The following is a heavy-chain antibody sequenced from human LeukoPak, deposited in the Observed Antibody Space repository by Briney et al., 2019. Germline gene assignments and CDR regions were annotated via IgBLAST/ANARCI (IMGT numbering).Heavy chain of an antibody. J-gene: IGHJ4*02. CDR2: INHSGST. CDR3: ARFDRDGYNLDY. D-gene: IGHD5-24*01. Sequence: SETLSLTCAVYGGSFSGYYWSWIRQPPGKGLEWIGEINHSGSTNYNPSLKSRVAISVDTSKNQFSLKLSSVTAADTALYYCARFDRDGYNLDYWGQGTLVTVSS. V-gene: IGHV4-34*01. CDR1: GGSFSGYY.